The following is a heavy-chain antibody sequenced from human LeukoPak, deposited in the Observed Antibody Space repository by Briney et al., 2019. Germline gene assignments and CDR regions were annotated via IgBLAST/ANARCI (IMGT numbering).Heavy chain of an antibody. V-gene: IGHV4-61*02. CDR1: GGSISSGSYY. CDR2: IYTSGST. Sequence: PSQTLSLTCTVSGGSISSGSYYRSWIWQPAGKGLEWIGRIYTSGSTNYNPSLKSRVTISVDTSKNQFSLKLSSVTAADTAVYYCARDRGSGSYYPNWFDPWGQGTLVTVSS. D-gene: IGHD3-10*01. J-gene: IGHJ5*02. CDR3: ARDRGSGSYYPNWFDP.